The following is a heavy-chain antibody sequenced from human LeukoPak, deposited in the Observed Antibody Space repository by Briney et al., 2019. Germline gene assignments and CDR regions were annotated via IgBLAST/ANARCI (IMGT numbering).Heavy chain of an antibody. CDR2: IYCSGST. CDR1: GGSISSGGYY. D-gene: IGHD2-2*02. V-gene: IGHV4-31*03. J-gene: IGHJ4*02. CDR3: ARGELNKYCSSTSCYTFDY. Sequence: PSETLSLTCTVSGGSISSGGYYWSWIRQHPGKGLEWIGYIYCSGSTYYNPSLKSRVTISVDTSKNQFSLKLSSVTAADTAVYYCARGELNKYCSSTSCYTFDYWGQGTLVTVSS.